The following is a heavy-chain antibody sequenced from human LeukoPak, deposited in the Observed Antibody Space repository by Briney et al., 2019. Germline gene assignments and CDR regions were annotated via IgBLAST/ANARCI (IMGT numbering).Heavy chain of an antibody. CDR3: AKVDPPIIEGGRGEAFDV. D-gene: IGHD1-26*01. CDR2: TSPYEDYP. CDR1: GYSFTNFG. Sequence: ASVKVSCKASGYSFTNFGITWVRQAPGQGLQCMGWTSPYEDYPTYAQKFQGRVTMTTETSTNTAYMELRSLTSDDTAVYYCAKVDPPIIEGGRGEAFDVWGQGTLVTVSS. V-gene: IGHV1-18*01. J-gene: IGHJ3*01.